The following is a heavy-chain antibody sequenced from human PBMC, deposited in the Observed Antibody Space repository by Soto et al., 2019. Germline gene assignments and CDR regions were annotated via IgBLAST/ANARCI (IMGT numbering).Heavy chain of an antibody. Sequence: SETLSLTCTVSGGSISSSNYYWGWIRQPPGQGLEWIGSIYYSGSTYYNPSLNSPVTISVDTSKNQFSLQLSSVTAADTAVYYCARRPPTGGGYYYDSSGYYYTFDYWGQGTTVT. CDR3: ARRPPTGGGYYYDSSGYYYTFDY. J-gene: IGHJ6*02. D-gene: IGHD3-22*01. CDR2: IYYSGST. V-gene: IGHV4-39*01. CDR1: GGSISSSNYY.